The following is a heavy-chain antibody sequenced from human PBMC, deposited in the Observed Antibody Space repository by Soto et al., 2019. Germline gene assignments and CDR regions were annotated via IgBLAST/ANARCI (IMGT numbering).Heavy chain of an antibody. Sequence: QVQLVQSGAEVKKPGSSVKVSCKASGGTFSTSAISWVRQAPGQGLEWVGGIMPVFPTPDYAQNFQGRVTIPADESTTTASLELTSLRADDTAVYYCARDKDRLQLGGNYYYILDVWGQGTAITVSS. CDR3: ARDKDRLQLGGNYYYILDV. V-gene: IGHV1-69*12. D-gene: IGHD1-1*01. J-gene: IGHJ6*02. CDR2: IMPVFPTP. CDR1: GGTFSTSA.